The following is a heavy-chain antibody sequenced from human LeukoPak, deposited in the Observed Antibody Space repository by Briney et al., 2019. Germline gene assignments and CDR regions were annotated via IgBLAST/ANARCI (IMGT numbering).Heavy chain of an antibody. V-gene: IGHV4-34*01. Sequence: SETLSLTCAVYGGSFSGYYWSWIRQPPGEGLEWIGEINHSGSTNYNPSLKSRVTISVDTSKNQFSLKLSSVTAADTAVYYCARATYSSSPGYWGQGTLVTVSS. CDR1: GGSFSGYY. D-gene: IGHD6-13*01. CDR3: ARATYSSSPGY. CDR2: INHSGST. J-gene: IGHJ4*02.